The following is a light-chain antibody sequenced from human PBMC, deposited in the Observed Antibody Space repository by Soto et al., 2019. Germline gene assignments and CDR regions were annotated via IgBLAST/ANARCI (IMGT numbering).Light chain of an antibody. CDR1: QSISSW. V-gene: IGKV1-5*01. CDR3: QQYKSYSS. J-gene: IGKJ1*01. CDR2: DAS. Sequence: DMQMTQSPSTLSASVGDRVTITSRASQSISSWLAWYQQKPGKAPKLLIYDASSLESGVPSRFSGSGSGTDFTLTISSLQPDDFATYYCQQYKSYSSFGQGTKVEIK.